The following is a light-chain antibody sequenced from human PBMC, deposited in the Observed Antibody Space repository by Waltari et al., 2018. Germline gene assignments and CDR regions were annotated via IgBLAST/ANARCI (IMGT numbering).Light chain of an antibody. Sequence: QSALTQPPSASGSPGQSVTISCTGTSSDVGGYNFVSWYQQHPGKAPKLMIYKVSKRPAGVPDRFSGSKSGNTASLTVSGLQPEDEADYYCSSYAGNHVVFGGGTKLTVL. V-gene: IGLV2-8*01. CDR2: KVS. CDR3: SSYAGNHVV. CDR1: SSDVGGYNF. J-gene: IGLJ2*01.